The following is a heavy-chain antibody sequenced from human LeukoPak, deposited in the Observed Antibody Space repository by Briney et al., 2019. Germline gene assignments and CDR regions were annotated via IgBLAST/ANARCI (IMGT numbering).Heavy chain of an antibody. J-gene: IGHJ4*02. CDR3: ASRFDY. CDR2: VGDSNSNT. V-gene: IGHV3-23*01. Sequence: PGGSLRLSCAASGFKLSSFALSWVRQAPGKGLEWVSLVGDSNSNTYYADSVKGRFVISRDSSKDTMYLQMNSLRAEDTAVYYCASRFDYWGQGTLVTVSS. CDR1: GFKLSSFA.